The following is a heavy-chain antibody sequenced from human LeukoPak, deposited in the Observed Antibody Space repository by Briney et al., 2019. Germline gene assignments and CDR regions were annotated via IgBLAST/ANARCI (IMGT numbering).Heavy chain of an antibody. CDR3: ATRTPRCCSGGSCKGDYYYYYMDV. CDR2: IYYSGST. CDR1: GGSISSYY. D-gene: IGHD2-15*01. J-gene: IGHJ6*03. V-gene: IGHV4-59*01. Sequence: SETLSLTCTVSGGSISSYYWSWIRQPPGKGLEWIGYIYYSGSTNYNPSLKSRVTISVDTSKNQFSLKLSSVTAADTAVYYCATRTPRCCSGGSCKGDYYYYYMDVWGKGTTVTVSS.